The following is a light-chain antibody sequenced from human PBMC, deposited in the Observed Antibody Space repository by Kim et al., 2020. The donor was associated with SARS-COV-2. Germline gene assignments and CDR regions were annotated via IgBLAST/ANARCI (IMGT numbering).Light chain of an antibody. CDR1: QDISQY. CDR2: DTF. CDR3: QQYDHLPYA. J-gene: IGKJ2*01. V-gene: IGKV1-33*01. Sequence: DIQMTQSPSSLSASVGDRVTITCQASQDISQYLNWYQHKPGKAPNLLIFDTFNLEAGVPSRFSGSGSGTYYTLTISSLQPEDVATYYCQQYDHLPYAFGQGTKVDIK.